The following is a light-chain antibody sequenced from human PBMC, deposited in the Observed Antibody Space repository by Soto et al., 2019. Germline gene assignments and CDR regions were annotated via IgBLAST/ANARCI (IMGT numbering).Light chain of an antibody. V-gene: IGKV1-39*01. Sequence: DIQMTQSPSSLSASVGDRVTITCRASQTITTYLNWYQYKPGKAPKLLIYAAISLQSGVPSRLISTLSFTYFTLTISSLQTEDFANYYCQQIYSPPQTFCQGTKV. CDR2: AAI. CDR3: QQIYSPPQT. CDR1: QTITTY. J-gene: IGKJ2*01.